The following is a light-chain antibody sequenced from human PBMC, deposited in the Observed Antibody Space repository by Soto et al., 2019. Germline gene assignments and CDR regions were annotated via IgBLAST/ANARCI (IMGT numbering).Light chain of an antibody. CDR2: EVT. CDR3: NSYAGNNHIL. CDR1: SNNY. J-gene: IGLJ2*01. V-gene: IGLV2-8*01. Sequence: QSALTQPPSASGSLGQSVTISCTGFSNNYVSWYQQHPDKAPKLMIYEVTKRPSGVPDRFSGSKSGDTASLTVSGLQAEDEADYYCNSYAGNNHILFGGGTKVTVL.